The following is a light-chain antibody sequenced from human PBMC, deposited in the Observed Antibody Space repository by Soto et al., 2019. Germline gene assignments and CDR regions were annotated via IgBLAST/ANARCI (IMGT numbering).Light chain of an antibody. V-gene: IGLV2-14*01. J-gene: IGLJ3*02. CDR1: SSDIGSYNY. Sequence: QSVLTQAASVSGSPGQSITISCTGTSSDIGSYNYVSWYQQHPGKAPKLIIYDVSSRPAGVSDRFAGSKTGNTASLAISGLQGEDGDDYYCSSYTSSSTWVFGGGTKLTVL. CDR2: DVS. CDR3: SSYTSSSTWV.